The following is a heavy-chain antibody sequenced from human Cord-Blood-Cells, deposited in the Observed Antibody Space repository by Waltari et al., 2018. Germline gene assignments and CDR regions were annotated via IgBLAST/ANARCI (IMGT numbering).Heavy chain of an antibody. CDR1: GFSLSTSGMC. J-gene: IGHJ3*02. V-gene: IGHV2-70*01. CDR2: IDWDDDK. CDR3: ARILSCYYGSGSYYAFDI. D-gene: IGHD3-10*01. Sequence: QVTLRESGPALVKPTQTLTLTCTFSGFSLSTSGMCVSWIRQPPGKALEWLALIDWDDDKYYSTDLKTRLTISKDTSKNQVILTMTNMDPVDTATYYCARILSCYYGSGSYYAFDIWGQGTMVTVSS.